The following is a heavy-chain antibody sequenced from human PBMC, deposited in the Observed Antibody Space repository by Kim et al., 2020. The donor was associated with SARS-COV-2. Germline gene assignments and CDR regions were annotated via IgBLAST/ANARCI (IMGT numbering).Heavy chain of an antibody. D-gene: IGHD5-12*01. CDR2: INPNSGGT. V-gene: IGHV1-2*02. J-gene: IGHJ5*02. CDR1: GYTFTGYY. Sequence: ASVKVSCKASGYTFTGYYMHWVRQAPGQGLEWMGWINPNSGGTNYAQKFQGRVTMTRDTSISTAYMELSRLRSDDTAVYYCARNSQNTRKPLRNWFDPWGQGTLVTVSS. CDR3: ARNSQNTRKPLRNWFDP.